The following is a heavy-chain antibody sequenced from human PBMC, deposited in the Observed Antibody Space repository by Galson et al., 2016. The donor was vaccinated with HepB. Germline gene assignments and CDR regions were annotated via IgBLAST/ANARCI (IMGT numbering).Heavy chain of an antibody. CDR3: ATTSSSIRYWLYDA. CDR1: GDNFPSHW. J-gene: IGHJ5*02. Sequence: QSGAEVKKPGESLKISCQGSGDNFPSHWIGWVRQMPGKGLEWMGIIYVGDSDTRYSPSFQGQVTISVDRSSSTAYLQWNTLKASETAIYYCATTSSSIRYWLYDAWGQGTLVIVSS. V-gene: IGHV5-51*01. CDR2: IYVGDSDT. D-gene: IGHD6-13*01.